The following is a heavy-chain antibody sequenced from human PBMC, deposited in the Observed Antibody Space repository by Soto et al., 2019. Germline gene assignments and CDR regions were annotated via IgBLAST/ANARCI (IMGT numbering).Heavy chain of an antibody. Sequence: QVQLVQSGAEVMKPGSSMRVCCYASGGTFKNYAFSWVRQAPGQGLEWMGGFIPIFGTGNYAEEFQGRVSITADESTKTVYMDLRSLRSDDTAVYYCARISEFTYGYGLGYYFDSWGQGTLITVSS. J-gene: IGHJ4*02. CDR1: GGTFKNYA. D-gene: IGHD5-18*01. CDR2: FIPIFGTG. CDR3: ARISEFTYGYGLGYYFDS. V-gene: IGHV1-69*01.